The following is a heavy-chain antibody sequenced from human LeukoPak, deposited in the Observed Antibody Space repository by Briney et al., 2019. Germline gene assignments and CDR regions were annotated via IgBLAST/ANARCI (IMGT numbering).Heavy chain of an antibody. CDR3: ARRNGDSDY. CDR2: IYYSGST. V-gene: IGHV4-39*02. D-gene: IGHD4-17*01. CDR1: GGSISSSSYY. Sequence: SETLSLTCTVSGGSISSSSYYWGWIRQPPGKGLEWIGSIYYSGSTYYNPSLKSRVTISVDTSKNHFSLMLSSVTAADMAVYYCARRNGDSDYWGQGTLVTVSS. J-gene: IGHJ4*02.